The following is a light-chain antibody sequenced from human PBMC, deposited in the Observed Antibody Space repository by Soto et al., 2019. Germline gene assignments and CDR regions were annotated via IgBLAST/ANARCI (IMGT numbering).Light chain of an antibody. J-gene: IGKJ1*01. CDR1: QSVRNY. CDR3: QQYNNWPRT. Sequence: IVMTQSPATLSVSPGERATLSCRASQSVRNYLAWYQQRPGQAPRLLIFGASTRATDIPARFSGSGSGTDFTLTISSLQSEDFAVYYCQQYNNWPRTFGQGTEVEIK. CDR2: GAS. V-gene: IGKV3-15*01.